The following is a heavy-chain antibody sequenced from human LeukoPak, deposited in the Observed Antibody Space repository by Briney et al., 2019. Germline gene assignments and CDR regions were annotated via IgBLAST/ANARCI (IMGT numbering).Heavy chain of an antibody. D-gene: IGHD2-2*01. V-gene: IGHV3-30*03. J-gene: IGHJ4*02. CDR3: ARVMGRYCSSTSCYVDY. Sequence: GGSLGLSCAASGFTFSSYGMHWVRQAPGKGLEWVAVISYDGSNKYYADSVKGRFTISRDNSKNTLYLQMNSLRAEDTAVYYCARVMGRYCSSTSCYVDYWGQGTLVTVSS. CDR1: GFTFSSYG. CDR2: ISYDGSNK.